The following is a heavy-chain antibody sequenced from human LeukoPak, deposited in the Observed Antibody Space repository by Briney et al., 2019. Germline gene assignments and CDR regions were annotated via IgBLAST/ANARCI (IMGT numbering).Heavy chain of an antibody. J-gene: IGHJ4*02. Sequence: ASVKVSCKASGYTFTSYYMHWVRQAPGQGLEWMGIINPSGGSTSYAQKFQGRVTMTRDTSTSTAYMELSRLRSDDTAVYYCARDRFPRPYCGGDCYGLNYWGQGTLVTVSS. V-gene: IGHV1-46*01. D-gene: IGHD2-21*02. CDR3: ARDRFPRPYCGGDCYGLNY. CDR1: GYTFTSYY. CDR2: INPSGGST.